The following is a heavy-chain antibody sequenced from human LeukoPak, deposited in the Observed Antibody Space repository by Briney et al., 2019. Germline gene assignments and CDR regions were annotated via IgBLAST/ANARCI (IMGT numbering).Heavy chain of an antibody. CDR3: AKDRPPYHESRGSPFDS. CDR2: LSGSGAIT. Sequence: PGGSLRLPWAVSGFTYRPYAMSWVRQAPGKGLEWVSTLSGSGAITYYADSVKGRFTISRDNSKNTLELQMNSLIADETSIYYCAKDRPPYHESRGSPFDSWGQGTLVTVSS. D-gene: IGHD3-22*01. J-gene: IGHJ4*02. CDR1: GFTYRPYA. V-gene: IGHV3-23*01.